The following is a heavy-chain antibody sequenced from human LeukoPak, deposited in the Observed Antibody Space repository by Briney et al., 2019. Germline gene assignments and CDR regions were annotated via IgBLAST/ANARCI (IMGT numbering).Heavy chain of an antibody. CDR3: AREKAGKYNWFDP. D-gene: IGHD1-1*01. CDR1: GGTFSSYA. Sequence: SVKVSCKASGGTFSSYAISWVRQAPGQGLEWMGRIIPIFGTANYAQKFQGRVTITTDESTSTAYMELSSLRSEDTAVYYCAREKAGKYNWFDPWGQGTLVTVSS. V-gene: IGHV1-69*05. CDR2: IIPIFGTA. J-gene: IGHJ5*02.